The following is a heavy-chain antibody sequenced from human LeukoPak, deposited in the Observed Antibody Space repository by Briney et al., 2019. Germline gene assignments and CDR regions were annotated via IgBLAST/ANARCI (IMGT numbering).Heavy chain of an antibody. CDR2: IYPGDSDT. J-gene: IGHJ4*02. D-gene: IGHD2/OR15-2a*01. Sequence: GESLKISCKGSGYTFTNYWIGWVRQMPGKGLEFMGVIYPGDSDTRYSPSFQGQVTISVDKSINTAYLQWSSLKASDSAMYYCARAGYSNRWDGVNYWGQGTLVTVSS. CDR3: ARAGYSNRWDGVNY. CDR1: GYTFTNYW. V-gene: IGHV5-51*01.